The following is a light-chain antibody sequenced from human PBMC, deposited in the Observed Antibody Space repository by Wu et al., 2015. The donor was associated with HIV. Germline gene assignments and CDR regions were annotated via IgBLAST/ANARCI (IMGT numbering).Light chain of an antibody. V-gene: IGKV3-20*01. CDR2: GAS. Sequence: EIVLTQSPGTLSLSPGERATLSCRASQSIRSSYLAWFQQKPGQAPRLLIHGASSRATGIPDRFSGSGSGTDFTLTISSMQSEDFAVYYCQQYNNWPPLTFGGGTKVEIK. CDR1: QSIRSSY. CDR3: QQYNNWPPLT. J-gene: IGKJ4*01.